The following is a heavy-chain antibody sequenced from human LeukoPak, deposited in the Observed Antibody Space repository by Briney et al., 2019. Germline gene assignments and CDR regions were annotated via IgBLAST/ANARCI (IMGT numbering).Heavy chain of an antibody. J-gene: IGHJ4*02. D-gene: IGHD6-19*01. Sequence: PSETLPLTCAVYGGSFSGYYWSWIRQPPGKGLEWIGEINHSGSTNYNPSLKSRVTISVDTSKNQFSLKLSSVTAADTAVYYCARIPVAGYRGYWGQGTLVTVSS. CDR2: INHSGST. CDR1: GGSFSGYY. CDR3: ARIPVAGYRGY. V-gene: IGHV4-34*01.